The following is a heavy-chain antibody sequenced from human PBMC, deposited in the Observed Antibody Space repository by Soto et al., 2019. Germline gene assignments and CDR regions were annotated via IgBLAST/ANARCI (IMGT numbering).Heavy chain of an antibody. V-gene: IGHV4-39*01. Sequence: QLQLQESGPGLVKPSETLSLTCTVSGGSISSSSYYWGWIRQPPGKGLEWIGSIYYSGSTYYNPSLKSRVTLSVDTSKNQFSLKLSSVTAADTAVYYCARLQTSGTWGYWRQGTLVTVSS. CDR3: ARLQTSGTWGY. J-gene: IGHJ4*02. D-gene: IGHD6-13*01. CDR1: GGSISSSSYY. CDR2: IYYSGST.